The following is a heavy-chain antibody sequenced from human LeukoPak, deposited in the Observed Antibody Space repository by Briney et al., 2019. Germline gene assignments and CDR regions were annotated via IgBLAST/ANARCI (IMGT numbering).Heavy chain of an antibody. CDR1: GGSFSGYY. CDR2: INHSGST. J-gene: IGHJ4*02. V-gene: IGHV4-34*01. CDR3: ASKYGDYFDY. D-gene: IGHD4-17*01. Sequence: SETLSLTCAVYGGSFSGYYWSWIRQPPGKGLEWIGEINHSGSTNYNPSLKSRVTISVDTSKNQFSLKLSSVTAADTAVYYCASKYGDYFDYWGQGTLVTVSS.